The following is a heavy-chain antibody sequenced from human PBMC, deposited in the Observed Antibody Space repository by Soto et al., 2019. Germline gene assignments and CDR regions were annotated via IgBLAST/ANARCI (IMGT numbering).Heavy chain of an antibody. J-gene: IGHJ6*02. CDR1: GGSISSGDYY. CDR2: IYYSGST. CDR3: ARAMVRGVIGPYYYYYGMDV. D-gene: IGHD3-10*01. V-gene: IGHV4-30-4*01. Sequence: SETLSLTCTVSGGSISSGDYYWSWIRQPPGKGLEWIGYIYYSGSTYYNPSLKSRVTISVDTSKNQFSLKLSSVTAADTAVYYCARAMVRGVIGPYYYYYGMDVWGQGTTVTVSS.